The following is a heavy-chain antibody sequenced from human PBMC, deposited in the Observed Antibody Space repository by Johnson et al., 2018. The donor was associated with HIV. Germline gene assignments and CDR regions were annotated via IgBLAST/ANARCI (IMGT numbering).Heavy chain of an antibody. Sequence: EVQLVESGGGVVRPGGSLRLSCAASGFTFDDYGMSWVRQAPGQGLEWVSSINWNGDSSGYADSVKSRFAISRDNARDSLYLQINSLTAEDTALYYCARSRGFCGAGSPGAFGIWGQGTMVTGSS. CDR3: ARSRGFCGAGSPGAFGI. CDR1: GFTFDDYG. V-gene: IGHV3-20*04. J-gene: IGHJ3*02. D-gene: IGHD3-10*01. CDR2: INWNGDSS.